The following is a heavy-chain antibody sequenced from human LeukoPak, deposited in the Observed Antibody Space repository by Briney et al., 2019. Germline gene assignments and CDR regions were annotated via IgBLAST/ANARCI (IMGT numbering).Heavy chain of an antibody. Sequence: GGSLRLSCAASGFTFSDAWMSWVRQAPGKGLEWVGRIKSKTDGGTTDYAAPVKGRFTISRDNSKNTLYLQMNSLRAEDTAVYYCARERWTTVVTLPADAFDIWGQGTMVTVSS. V-gene: IGHV3-15*01. CDR2: IKSKTDGGTT. J-gene: IGHJ3*02. CDR3: ARERWTTVVTLPADAFDI. D-gene: IGHD4-23*01. CDR1: GFTFSDAW.